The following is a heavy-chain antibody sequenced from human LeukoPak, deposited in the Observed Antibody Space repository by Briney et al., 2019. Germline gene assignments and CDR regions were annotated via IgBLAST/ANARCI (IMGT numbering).Heavy chain of an antibody. Sequence: SETLSLTXTVSGGSIRSYYWSWIRQPPGKGLEWIGYIYYSGSTNYNPSLKSRVTISVDTSKNQFSLKLSSVTAADTAVYYCARNSGWYGTYFDYWGQGTLVTVSS. CDR1: GGSIRSYY. J-gene: IGHJ4*02. V-gene: IGHV4-59*01. CDR3: ARNSGWYGTYFDY. CDR2: IYYSGST. D-gene: IGHD6-19*01.